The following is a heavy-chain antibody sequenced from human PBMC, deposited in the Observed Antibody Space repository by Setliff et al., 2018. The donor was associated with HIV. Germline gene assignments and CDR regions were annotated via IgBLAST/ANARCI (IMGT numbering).Heavy chain of an antibody. CDR1: GGTFSSYT. V-gene: IGHV1-69*13. Sequence: SVKVSCKASGGTFSSYTFSWVRQAPGQGLEWMGGITPIFGTAHYAQKFQGRVTITADESTSTAYMELSSLRSEDTAVYYCARSGYFDSSAEFWGQGTLVTVSS. CDR2: ITPIFGTA. J-gene: IGHJ4*02. CDR3: ARSGYFDSSAEF. D-gene: IGHD3-9*01.